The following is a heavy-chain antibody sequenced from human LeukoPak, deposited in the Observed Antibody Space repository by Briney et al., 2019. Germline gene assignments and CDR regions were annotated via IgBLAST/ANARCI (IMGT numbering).Heavy chain of an antibody. CDR3: ARGYSYGYSFDP. J-gene: IGHJ5*02. CDR1: GGTFSSYA. V-gene: IGHV1-69*13. D-gene: IGHD5-18*01. Sequence: SVKVSCTASGGTFSSYAISWVRQAPGQGLEWMGGIIPIFGTANYAQKFQGRVTITADESTSTAYMELSSLRSEDTAVYYCARGYSYGYSFDPWGQGTLVTVSS. CDR2: IIPIFGTA.